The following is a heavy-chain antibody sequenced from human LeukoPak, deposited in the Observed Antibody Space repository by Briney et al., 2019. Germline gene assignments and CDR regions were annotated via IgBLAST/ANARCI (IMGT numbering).Heavy chain of an antibody. Sequence: ASVKVSCKASGYTFTSYGISWVRQAPGQGLEWMGWISAYNGNTNYAQKLQGRVTMTTDTSTSTAYMELRSLRSDDTAVYYRARDRSIAAPLNYYYYYGMDVWGQGTTVTVSS. V-gene: IGHV1-18*01. CDR2: ISAYNGNT. J-gene: IGHJ6*02. D-gene: IGHD6-6*01. CDR1: GYTFTSYG. CDR3: ARDRSIAAPLNYYYYYGMDV.